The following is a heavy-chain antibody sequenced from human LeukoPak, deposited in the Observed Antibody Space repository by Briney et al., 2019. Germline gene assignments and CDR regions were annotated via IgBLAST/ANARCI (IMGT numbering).Heavy chain of an antibody. CDR1: GFTFSDYY. V-gene: IGHV3-11*03. CDR3: ATNYDILTGSPKDDAFDI. J-gene: IGHJ3*02. CDR2: ISSSSSYT. Sequence: GGSLRLSFAASGFTFSDYYMSWIREAPGKGLEWVSYISSSSSYTNYADSVKGRFTISRDNAKNSLYLQMNSLRAEDTAVYYCATNYDILTGSPKDDAFDIWGQGTMVTVSS. D-gene: IGHD3-9*01.